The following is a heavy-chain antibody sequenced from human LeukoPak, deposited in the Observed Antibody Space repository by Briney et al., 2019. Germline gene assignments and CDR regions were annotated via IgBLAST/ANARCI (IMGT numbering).Heavy chain of an antibody. Sequence: SETLSLTCTVSGGSISSYYWSWIRRPAGKGLEWIGRIYTSGSTNYNPSLKSRVTMSVDTSKNQFSLKLSSVTAADTAVYYCARGDYVSAWFDPWGQGTLVTVSS. CDR1: GGSISSYY. CDR3: ARGDYVSAWFDP. CDR2: IYTSGST. J-gene: IGHJ5*02. D-gene: IGHD4-17*01. V-gene: IGHV4-4*07.